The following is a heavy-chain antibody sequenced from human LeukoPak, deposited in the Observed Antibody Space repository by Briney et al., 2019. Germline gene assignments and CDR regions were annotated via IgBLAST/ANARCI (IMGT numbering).Heavy chain of an antibody. CDR2: IYYSGST. V-gene: IGHV4-30-4*01. CDR1: GGSISSGDYY. CDR3: ARHFNRYYYYGMDV. D-gene: IGHD1-14*01. Sequence: SETLSLTCTVSGGSISSGDYYWSWIRQPPGKGLEWIGYIYYSGSTYYNPSLKSRVTISVDTSKNQFSLKLSSVTAADTAVYYCARHFNRYYYYGMDVWGQGTTVTVSS. J-gene: IGHJ6*02.